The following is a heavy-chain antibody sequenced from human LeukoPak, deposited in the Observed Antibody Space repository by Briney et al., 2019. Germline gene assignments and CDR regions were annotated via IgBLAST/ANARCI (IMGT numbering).Heavy chain of an antibody. D-gene: IGHD3-22*01. J-gene: IGHJ6*03. CDR3: AKDLVTMILGNMDV. CDR1: EFSVGSNY. Sequence: GGSLRLSCAASEFSVGSNYMTWVRQAPGKGLEWVSLIYSGGSTYYADSVKGRFTISRNNSKNTLYLQMNSLRAEDTAVYYCAKDLVTMILGNMDVWGKGTTVTVSS. V-gene: IGHV3-66*01. CDR2: IYSGGST.